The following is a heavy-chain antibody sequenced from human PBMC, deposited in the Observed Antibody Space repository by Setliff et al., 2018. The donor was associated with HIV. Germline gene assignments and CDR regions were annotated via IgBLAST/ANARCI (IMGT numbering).Heavy chain of an antibody. Sequence: SETLSLTCTVSGGSINTYWSWIRQPPGKGLEWIGYIKYSGNTNYNPSLKSRVTISVDTPKNQFSLKLSSVTAADTAVFYCARELGHYYYYMDVWGKGTTVTVSS. D-gene: IGHD7-27*01. CDR2: IKYSGNT. V-gene: IGHV4-59*12. CDR1: GGSINTY. J-gene: IGHJ6*03. CDR3: ARELGHYYYYMDV.